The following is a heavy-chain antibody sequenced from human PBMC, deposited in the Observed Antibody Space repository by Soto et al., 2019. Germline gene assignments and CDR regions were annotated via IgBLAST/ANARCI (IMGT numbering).Heavy chain of an antibody. CDR3: ARLSWAVNDYSTYYFDY. J-gene: IGHJ4*02. D-gene: IGHD4-4*01. CDR1: GGSISSSSYY. CDR2: IYYSGST. V-gene: IGHV4-39*01. Sequence: QLQLQESGPGLVKPSETLSLTCTVSGGSISSSSYYWGWIRQPPGKGLEWIGSIYYSGSTYYNPSLKSRVTISVDTSKNQFSLKLSSVTAADTAVYYCARLSWAVNDYSTYYFDYWGQGTLVTVSS.